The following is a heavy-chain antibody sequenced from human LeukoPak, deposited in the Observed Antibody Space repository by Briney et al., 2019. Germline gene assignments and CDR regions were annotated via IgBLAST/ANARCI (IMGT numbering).Heavy chain of an antibody. V-gene: IGHV3-30*18. D-gene: IGHD2-8*01. CDR3: AKDARTVYGHDYYYYYGMDV. Sequence: GGSLRLSCAASGFTFSSYGMHWVRQAPGKGLEWVAVISYDGSNKYYADSVKGRFTISRDNSKNTLYLQMNSLRAGDTAVYYCAKDARTVYGHDYYYYYGMDVWGQGTTVTVSS. J-gene: IGHJ6*02. CDR2: ISYDGSNK. CDR1: GFTFSSYG.